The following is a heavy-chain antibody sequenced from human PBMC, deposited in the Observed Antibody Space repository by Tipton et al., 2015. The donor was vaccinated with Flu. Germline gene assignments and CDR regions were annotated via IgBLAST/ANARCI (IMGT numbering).Heavy chain of an antibody. CDR2: IYHSGNT. V-gene: IGHV4-38-2*02. CDR1: GYSISSGYY. CDR3: ATDSGSYPV. J-gene: IGHJ1*01. Sequence: TLSLTCTVSGYSISSGYYWGWIRQPPGKGLEWIGSIYHSGNTYYNPSLKSRVTISVDTSKNQFSLKLSSVTAADTAVYYCATDSGSYPVWGQGTLVTVSS. D-gene: IGHD1-26*01.